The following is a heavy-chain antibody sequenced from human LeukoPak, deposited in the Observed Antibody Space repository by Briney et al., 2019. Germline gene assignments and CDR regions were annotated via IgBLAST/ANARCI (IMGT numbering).Heavy chain of an antibody. V-gene: IGHV4-34*01. CDR3: ARAPEFSFGSIDN. Sequence: SETLSLTCAVYGGSFSGYYWSWIRQPPGKGLEWIGEIDHSGGTNYNPSLKSRVTISVDTSKNQFSLKLSSVTAADTAVYYCARAPEFSFGSIDNWSQGTLVTVSS. J-gene: IGHJ4*02. CDR1: GGSFSGYY. CDR2: IDHSGGT. D-gene: IGHD3-3*01.